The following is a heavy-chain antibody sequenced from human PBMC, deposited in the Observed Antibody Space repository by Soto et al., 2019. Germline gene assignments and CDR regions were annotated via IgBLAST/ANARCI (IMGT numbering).Heavy chain of an antibody. D-gene: IGHD3-22*01. CDR1: GYTLTDLS. Sequence: ASVKVSCKVSGYTLTDLSVHWVRQAPGKGLEWMGGFDPEDGETIYAQKFQGRVTMTEDTSTDTAYMELSSLRSEDTAVYYCATFRGLEYYYDSIGAFDIWGQGTMVTVSS. CDR2: FDPEDGET. V-gene: IGHV1-24*01. J-gene: IGHJ3*02. CDR3: ATFRGLEYYYDSIGAFDI.